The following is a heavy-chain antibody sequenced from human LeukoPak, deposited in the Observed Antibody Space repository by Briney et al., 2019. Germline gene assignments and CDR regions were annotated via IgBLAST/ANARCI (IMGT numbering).Heavy chain of an antibody. CDR3: ARQIRLDYYDSSGYYFDS. CDR2: ISDSGVS. CDR1: GGSFNGYY. V-gene: IGHV4-59*08. Sequence: SETLSLTCTVSGGSFNGYYWSWIRQSPGKGLESIGFISDSGVSNTNPSLKSRVTISLDTSKKQFSLKLRSVTAAETALYYCARQIRLDYYDSSGYYFDSWGQGTLVTVSS. D-gene: IGHD3-22*01. J-gene: IGHJ4*02.